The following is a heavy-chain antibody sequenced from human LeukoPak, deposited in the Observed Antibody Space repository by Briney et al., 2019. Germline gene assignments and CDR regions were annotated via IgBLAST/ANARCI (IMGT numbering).Heavy chain of an antibody. Sequence: ASVKVSCKASGYTFTSYGISWVRQAPGQGLEWMGWISAYNGNTNYAQKFQGRVTITADESTSTAYMELSSLRSEDTAVYYCARDPLSSNRIVGATTALDYWGQGTLVTVSS. CDR1: GYTFTSYG. CDR3: ARDPLSSNRIVGATTALDY. CDR2: ISAYNGNT. J-gene: IGHJ4*02. V-gene: IGHV1-18*01. D-gene: IGHD1-26*01.